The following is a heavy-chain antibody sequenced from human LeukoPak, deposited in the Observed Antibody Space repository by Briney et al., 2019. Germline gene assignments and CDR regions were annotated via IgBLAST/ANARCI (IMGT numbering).Heavy chain of an antibody. J-gene: IGHJ4*02. CDR2: IYYSGST. CDR3: ARSVRGVILFDY. V-gene: IGHV4-59*08. D-gene: IGHD3-10*01. Sequence: PSETLSLTCTVSGGSISSYYWSWIRQPPGKGLEWIGYIYYSGSTNYHPSLKSRVTISVDTSKNQFSLKLSSVTAADTAVYYCARSVRGVILFDYWGQGTLVTVSS. CDR1: GGSISSYY.